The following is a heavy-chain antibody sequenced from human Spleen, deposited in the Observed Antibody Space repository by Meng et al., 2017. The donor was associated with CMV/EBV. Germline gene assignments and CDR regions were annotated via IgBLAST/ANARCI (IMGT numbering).Heavy chain of an antibody. CDR3: ARGLTRGYGANR. CDR1: GGSFSGYY. D-gene: IGHD4/OR15-4a*01. V-gene: IGHV4-34*01. CDR2: INHSGST. J-gene: IGHJ4*02. Sequence: CAVYGGSFSGYYWSWIRQPPGKGLEWIGEINHSGSTNYNPSLKSRVTISVDTSKNQFSLKLSSVTAADTAVYYCARGLTRGYGANRWGQGTLVTVSS.